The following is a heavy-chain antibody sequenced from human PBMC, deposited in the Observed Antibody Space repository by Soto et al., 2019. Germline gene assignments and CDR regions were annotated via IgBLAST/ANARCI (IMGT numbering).Heavy chain of an antibody. CDR3: ASSYGSGYRAFDS. D-gene: IGHD3-10*01. CDR2: INPILSMS. Sequence: QVQLVQSGAEVKKPGSSVRVSCKASGDTFNFYSINWVRQAPGLGLEWMGRINPILSMSNYAQRFQGRVTMTADKSTSTVYMELSSLRSEATAMYYCASSYGSGYRAFDSWGQGALVTVSS. J-gene: IGHJ4*02. V-gene: IGHV1-69*02. CDR1: GDTFNFYS.